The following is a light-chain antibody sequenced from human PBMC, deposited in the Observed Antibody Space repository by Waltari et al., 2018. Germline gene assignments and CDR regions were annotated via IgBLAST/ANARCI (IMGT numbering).Light chain of an antibody. V-gene: IGKV3-11*01. CDR1: QGVSTF. CDR3: QQRANWPPRT. J-gene: IGKJ4*01. Sequence: EIVLTQSPATLSLSPGERATLSCRASQGVSTFLAWYQQKPGQAPRLLIYHASNRATGIPARFSGSGSGTDFTLTISSLEPEDFAVYYCQQRANWPPRTFGGGTKGEIK. CDR2: HAS.